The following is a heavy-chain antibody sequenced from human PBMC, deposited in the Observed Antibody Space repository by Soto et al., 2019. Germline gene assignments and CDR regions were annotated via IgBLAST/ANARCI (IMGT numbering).Heavy chain of an antibody. Sequence: QVQLVQSGAEVKKPGSSVKVSCKASGGTFSSYAISWVRQAPGQGLEWMGGIIPIFGTANYAQKFQGRVTITADESTSTAYMELSSLRSEDTAVYYCARDIGAGGGDYYYGMDVWGQGTKVTVSS. CDR1: GGTFSSYA. CDR3: ARDIGAGGGDYYYGMDV. D-gene: IGHD3-16*01. CDR2: IIPIFGTA. J-gene: IGHJ6*02. V-gene: IGHV1-69*12.